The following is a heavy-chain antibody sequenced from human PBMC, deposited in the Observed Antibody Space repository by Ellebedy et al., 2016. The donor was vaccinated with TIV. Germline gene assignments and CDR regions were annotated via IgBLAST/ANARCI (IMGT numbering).Heavy chain of an antibody. Sequence: PGGSLRLSCAASGFIFSHYSMNWVRQAPGKRLEWLSSISSSSGYIYYADSVRGRFTISRDNAKNSLYLQMNSLRVEETAVYYCVREVIGSAAFDYWGQGTLVTVSS. CDR1: GFIFSHYS. CDR3: VREVIGSAAFDY. D-gene: IGHD2-2*01. J-gene: IGHJ4*02. CDR2: ISSSSGYI. V-gene: IGHV3-21*06.